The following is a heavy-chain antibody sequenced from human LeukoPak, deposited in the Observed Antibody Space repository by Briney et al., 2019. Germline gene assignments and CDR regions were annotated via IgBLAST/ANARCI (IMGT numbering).Heavy chain of an antibody. V-gene: IGHV3-7*02. CDR3: AKVGGYTYGWDVYGMDV. CDR1: GFTFGSYW. J-gene: IGHJ6*02. D-gene: IGHD2-8*01. Sequence: AGGSLRLSCAASGFTFGSYWMSWVRQAPGKGLEWVANIKQDGSEKYSAESVKGRFTISRDNSKNTLYLQMNSLRPEDTAVYYCAKVGGYTYGWDVYGMDVWGQGTTVTVSS. CDR2: IKQDGSEK.